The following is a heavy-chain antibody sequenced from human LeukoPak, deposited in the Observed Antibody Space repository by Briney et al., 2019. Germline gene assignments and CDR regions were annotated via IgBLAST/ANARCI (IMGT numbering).Heavy chain of an antibody. D-gene: IGHD3-16*01. CDR3: ARVGVMITFGGVMDDSYYFDY. V-gene: IGHV1-18*01. CDR2: ISAYNGNT. Sequence: ASVKVSCKASGYTFTSYGISWVRQVPGQGLEWMGWISAYNGNTNYAQKLQGRVTMTTDTSTSTAYMELRSLRSDDTAVYYCARVGVMITFGGVMDDSYYFDYWGQGTLVTVSS. J-gene: IGHJ4*02. CDR1: GYTFTSYG.